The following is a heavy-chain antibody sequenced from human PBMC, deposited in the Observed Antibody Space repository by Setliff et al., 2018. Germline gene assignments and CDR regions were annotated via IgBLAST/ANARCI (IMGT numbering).Heavy chain of an antibody. D-gene: IGHD2-8*02. CDR2: IRYDERDK. V-gene: IGHV3-30*02. J-gene: IGHJ4*02. CDR3: VKGTLPDCTGPTCYPLDH. CDR1: GFTFSSYG. Sequence: GGSLRLSCAASGFTFSSYGMHWVRQAPGKGLEWLSYIRYDERDKYYIDSVRGRFTISRDNSKNTLYLQMNSLRDADTAIYYCVKGTLPDCTGPTCYPLDHWGQGTLVTVSS.